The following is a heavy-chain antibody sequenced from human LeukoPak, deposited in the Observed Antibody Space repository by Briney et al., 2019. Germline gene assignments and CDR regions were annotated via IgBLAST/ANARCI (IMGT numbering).Heavy chain of an antibody. D-gene: IGHD4-17*01. Sequence: PGGSLRLSCAASGFTVSNNYMSWVRQAPGKGLEWIGYIYYSGSTNYNPSLKSRVTMSVDTSKKQFSLKLSSVTAADTAVYYCARGPTANNYYYGMDVWGQGTTVTVSS. V-gene: IGHV4-59*02. CDR2: IYYSGST. CDR1: GFTVSNNY. J-gene: IGHJ6*02. CDR3: ARGPTANNYYYGMDV.